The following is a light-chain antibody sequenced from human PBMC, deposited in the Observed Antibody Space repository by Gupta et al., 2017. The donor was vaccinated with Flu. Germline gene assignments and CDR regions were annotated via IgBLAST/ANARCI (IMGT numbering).Light chain of an antibody. Sequence: QSALTQPPSASGSPGQSVTISCTGTSNDVGPYNYVSWFQQYPDKAPRLIIYEVNKRPSGVPDRFSGSKSGSTASLTVSGLQAEEEADYYCSSYAGSNNWVFGGGTRLIVL. J-gene: IGLJ3*02. CDR2: EVN. CDR3: SSYAGSNNWV. V-gene: IGLV2-8*01. CDR1: SNDVGPYNY.